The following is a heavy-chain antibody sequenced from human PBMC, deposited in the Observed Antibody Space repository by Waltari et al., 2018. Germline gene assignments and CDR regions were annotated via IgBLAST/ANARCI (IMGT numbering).Heavy chain of an antibody. D-gene: IGHD6-13*01. V-gene: IGHV4-39*01. J-gene: IGHJ5*02. CDR3: ARVGFGSSWYMGFDP. Sequence: QLQLQESGPGLVKPSETLSLTCTVSGGSISSSSYYWGWIRQPPGKGLEWIGSIYYSGSTYYNPSLKSRVTISVDTSKNQFSLKLSSVTAADTAVYYCARVGFGSSWYMGFDPWGQGTLVTVSS. CDR1: GGSISSSSYY. CDR2: IYYSGST.